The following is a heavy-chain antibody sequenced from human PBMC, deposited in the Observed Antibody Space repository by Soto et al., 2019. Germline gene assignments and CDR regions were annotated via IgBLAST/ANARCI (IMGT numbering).Heavy chain of an antibody. J-gene: IGHJ6*02. Sequence: TSETLSLTCPVSVGSLRSYYFRLFRQPPGKGLEWVGYINYSGDTYYNPSLKSRVTMSVDTSKNQCSLMLNSVTATDTAVYYCARQGFGELHGLVDVWGQGTTVTVSS. CDR1: VGSLRSYY. V-gene: IGHV4-59*08. D-gene: IGHD3-10*01. CDR3: ARQGFGELHGLVDV. CDR2: INYSGDT.